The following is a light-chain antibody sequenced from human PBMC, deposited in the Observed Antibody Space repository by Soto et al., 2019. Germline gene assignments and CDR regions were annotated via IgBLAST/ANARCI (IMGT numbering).Light chain of an antibody. CDR3: QQYGSLPYT. CDR1: QSVSSSY. Sequence: DIVLTQSPGTLSLSPGERATLSCRASQSVSSSYLAWYQQKPGQAPGLLIYDASSRATGIPDRFSGSGSGTDFTLTISRLEPEDFAVYYCQQYGSLPYTFVQRTQLEIK. V-gene: IGKV3-20*01. CDR2: DAS. J-gene: IGKJ2*01.